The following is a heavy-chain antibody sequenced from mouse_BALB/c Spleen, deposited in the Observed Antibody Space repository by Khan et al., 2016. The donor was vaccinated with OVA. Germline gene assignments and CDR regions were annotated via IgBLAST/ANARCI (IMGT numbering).Heavy chain of an antibody. CDR1: GYTFINYW. V-gene: IGHV1-7*01. J-gene: IGHJ2*01. CDR2: INPSTGYT. D-gene: IGHD3-3*01. Sequence: QVQLKESGAELAKPGASVKMSCKASGYTFINYWILWVKQRPGQGLEWIGYINPSTGYTEYNQNFKDKATLTTDQSSSTAYMQLSSLTSEDSAVYDCERRGQRWNFDYWGQGTTLTVSS. CDR3: ERRGQRWNFDY.